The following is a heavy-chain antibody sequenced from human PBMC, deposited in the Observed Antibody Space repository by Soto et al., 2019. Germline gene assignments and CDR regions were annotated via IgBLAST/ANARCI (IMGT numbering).Heavy chain of an antibody. CDR3: AAGEASSRNLAPYYLDF. Sequence: PSETLSLTCTVSGGSMRNYFWTWIRQPPGKGLEWIGYSHYSGTTSFFPSYTPSLRSRVTISEDTSKNQFSLKLLSVSTADTAVYFCAAGEASSRNLAPYYLDFWGQGTLGTVSS. D-gene: IGHD6-13*01. CDR1: GGSMRNYF. J-gene: IGHJ4*02. V-gene: IGHV4-59*01. CDR2: SHYSGTT.